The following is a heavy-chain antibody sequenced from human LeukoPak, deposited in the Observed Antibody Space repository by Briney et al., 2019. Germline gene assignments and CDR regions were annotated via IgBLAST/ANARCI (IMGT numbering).Heavy chain of an antibody. CDR3: ARDCSGGSCYGAFDI. Sequence: SETLSLTCTVSGGSISSYYWSWIRQPPGKGLEWVGYIYHSGSTNYNPSLKSRVTISVDTSKNQFSLKLSSVTAADTAVYYCARDCSGGSCYGAFDIWGQGTMVTVSS. J-gene: IGHJ3*02. V-gene: IGHV4-59*01. CDR2: IYHSGST. D-gene: IGHD2-15*01. CDR1: GGSISSYY.